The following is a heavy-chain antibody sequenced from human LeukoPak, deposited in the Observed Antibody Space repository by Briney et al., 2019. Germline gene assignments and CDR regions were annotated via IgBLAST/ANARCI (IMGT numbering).Heavy chain of an antibody. Sequence: GGSLRLSCAASGFTFSSYGMHWVRQAPGKGLVWVSRINTDGSSTSYADSVKGRFTISRDNAKNTLYLQMNSLRAEDTAVYYCAKDGNFWSGYLDYWGQGTLVTVSS. CDR1: GFTFSSYG. V-gene: IGHV3-74*01. J-gene: IGHJ4*02. CDR2: INTDGSST. CDR3: AKDGNFWSGYLDY. D-gene: IGHD3-3*01.